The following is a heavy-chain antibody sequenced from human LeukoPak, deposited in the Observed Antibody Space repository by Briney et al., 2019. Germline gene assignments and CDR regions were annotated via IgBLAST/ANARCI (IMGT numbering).Heavy chain of an antibody. V-gene: IGHV3-33*01. CDR1: GFTFSSYG. CDR2: IWYDGSNK. Sequence: GGSLRLSCAASGFTFSSYGMHWVSQAPGKGLEWVASIWYDGSNKYYGDSAKGRFTISRDNSKNTLYLQMNSLRAEDTAVYYCAREGVRFLFDPWGQGTLVTVSS. J-gene: IGHJ5*02. D-gene: IGHD3-3*01. CDR3: AREGVRFLFDP.